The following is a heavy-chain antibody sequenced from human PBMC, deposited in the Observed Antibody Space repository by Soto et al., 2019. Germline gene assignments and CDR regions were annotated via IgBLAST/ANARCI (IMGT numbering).Heavy chain of an antibody. CDR3: ARYPNPTVAGLPFDL. V-gene: IGHV3-7*03. D-gene: IGHD6-19*01. Sequence: EVQLVESGGGLVQPGGSLRLSCAASGFTFSSYWMSWVRQAPGKGLEWVAHTRQDGGQEYYVDSVKGRFTISRDNAKNSLYLQMNSLRVEDTAVYYCARYPNPTVAGLPFDLWVQGTLVTVSS. J-gene: IGHJ4*02. CDR2: TRQDGGQE. CDR1: GFTFSSYW.